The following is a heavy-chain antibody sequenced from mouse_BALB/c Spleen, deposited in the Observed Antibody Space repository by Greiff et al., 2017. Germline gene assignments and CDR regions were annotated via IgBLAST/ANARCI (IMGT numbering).Heavy chain of an antibody. J-gene: IGHJ3*01. CDR3: ARPPLYYDYPAY. V-gene: IGHV5-17*02. CDR1: GFTFSSFG. Sequence: EVQRVESGGGLVQPGGSRKLSCAASGFTFSSFGMHWVRQAPDKGLEWVAYISSGSSTIYYADTVKGRFTISRDNPKNTLFLQMTSLRSEDTAMYYCARPPLYYDYPAYWGQGTLVTVSA. CDR2: ISSGSSTI. D-gene: IGHD2-4*01.